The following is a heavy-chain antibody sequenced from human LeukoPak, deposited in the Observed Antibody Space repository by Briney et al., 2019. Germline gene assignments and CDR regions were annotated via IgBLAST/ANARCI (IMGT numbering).Heavy chain of an antibody. CDR1: GFTFSSYA. D-gene: IGHD3-22*01. Sequence: GSLRLSCAASGFTFSSYAIHWVRQAPGKGLEWVAVISYDGSTKFYADAVKGRFTISRDNSKNTLSLQMNGLRDEDTAVYYCAKVHLTYKYDSSGYGFQDYWGQGTLVTVSS. CDR2: ISYDGSTK. V-gene: IGHV3-30*18. CDR3: AKVHLTYKYDSSGYGFQDY. J-gene: IGHJ4*02.